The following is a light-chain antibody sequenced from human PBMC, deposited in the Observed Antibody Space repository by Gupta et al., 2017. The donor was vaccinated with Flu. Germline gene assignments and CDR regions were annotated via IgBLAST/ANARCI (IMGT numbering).Light chain of an antibody. Sequence: GTLSLSPGERATLSCRASQSVSSSAVGWYQQQPGQATRLLIDGASRRTTGIQDRCSGSGSGTDFTTTIKRLQHEDCAVYSCQQYDSLTHTFGQGTKVEIK. CDR3: QQYDSLTHT. J-gene: IGKJ1*01. CDR1: QSVSSSA. CDR2: GAS. V-gene: IGKV3-20*01.